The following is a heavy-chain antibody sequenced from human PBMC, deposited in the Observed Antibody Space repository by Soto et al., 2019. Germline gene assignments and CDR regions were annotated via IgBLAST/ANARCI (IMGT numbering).Heavy chain of an antibody. D-gene: IGHD4-17*01. V-gene: IGHV3-30*18. J-gene: IGHJ4*02. Sequence: GGSLRLSCAASGFTFSSYGMHWVRQAPGKGLEWVAVISYDGSNKYYADSVKGRFTISRDNSKNTLYLQMNSLRAEDTAVYYCAKDRLYGDYNALDYWGQGTLVTVSS. CDR1: GFTFSSYG. CDR2: ISYDGSNK. CDR3: AKDRLYGDYNALDY.